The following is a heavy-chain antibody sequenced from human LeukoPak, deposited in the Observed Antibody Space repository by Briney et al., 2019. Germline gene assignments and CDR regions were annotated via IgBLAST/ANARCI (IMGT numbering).Heavy chain of an antibody. CDR3: ATSYSSRDAFDI. V-gene: IGHV1-18*01. Sequence: ASVKVSCKASGYTFTSYGISWVRQAPGQGLEWMGWISAYNGNTNYAQKLQGRVTMTTDTSTSTAYMELRSLRSEDTAVYYCATSYSSRDAFDIWGQGTMVTVSS. J-gene: IGHJ3*02. D-gene: IGHD6-13*01. CDR1: GYTFTSYG. CDR2: ISAYNGNT.